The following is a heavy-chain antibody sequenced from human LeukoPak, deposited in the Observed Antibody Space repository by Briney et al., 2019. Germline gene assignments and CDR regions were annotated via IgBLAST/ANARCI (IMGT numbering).Heavy chain of an antibody. Sequence: GESLKISCKGSGYSFTSYWIGWVRQMPGKGLEWMGIFYPGDSDTRYSPSFQGQVTISADKSISTAYLQWSSLKASDTAMYYCARHTYYYDSSGYRPFDYWGQGTLVTVSS. V-gene: IGHV5-51*01. CDR3: ARHTYYYDSSGYRPFDY. J-gene: IGHJ4*02. CDR1: GYSFTSYW. CDR2: FYPGDSDT. D-gene: IGHD3-22*01.